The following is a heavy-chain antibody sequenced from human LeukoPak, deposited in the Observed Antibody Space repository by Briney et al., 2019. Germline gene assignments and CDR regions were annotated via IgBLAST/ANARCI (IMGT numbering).Heavy chain of an antibody. J-gene: IGHJ4*02. CDR1: GFTFSTYG. V-gene: IGHV3-33*01. CDR2: IWFDGSNK. CDR3: ARAVGPFDY. Sequence: GRSLRLSCAAFGFTFSTYGMHWVRQAPGRGLEWVAVIWFDGSNKYYGDSVKGRFTISRDNSKDTLYLQMNSLRAEDTAEYYCARAVGPFDYWGQGTLVTVST.